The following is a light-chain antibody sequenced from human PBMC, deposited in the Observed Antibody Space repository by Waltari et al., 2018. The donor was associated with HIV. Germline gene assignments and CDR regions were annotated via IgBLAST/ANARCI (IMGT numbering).Light chain of an antibody. V-gene: IGLV2-14*01. CDR1: SSDVGGYHY. Sequence: QSALTQPAVVSGSPGQSTTISCTWTSSDVGGYHYVSWYQQHPGKAPKLMIYEVRKRPAGVSNRFCGCKAGNTASMTIAGLEAEDEADYYCCAYRSSSTRVFGGGTKLTVL. CDR2: EVR. CDR3: CAYRSSSTRV. J-gene: IGLJ2*01.